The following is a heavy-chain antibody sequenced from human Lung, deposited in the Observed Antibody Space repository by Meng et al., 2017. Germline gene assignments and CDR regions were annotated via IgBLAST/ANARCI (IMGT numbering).Heavy chain of an antibody. CDR3: ARGTPGRSYSDY. CDR1: DYTFTGYG. J-gene: IGHJ4*02. D-gene: IGHD3-10*01. Sequence: QVQPVQSGPEVKNPRASGKASCKASDYTFTGYGVSWVRQAPGQGLEWMAWLGAHDGDTSHAPKFQGRVTVSADRPTATAYMELRSLRSDDTAVYYCARGTPGRSYSDYWGQGTLVTVSS. CDR2: LGAHDGDT. V-gene: IGHV1-18*01.